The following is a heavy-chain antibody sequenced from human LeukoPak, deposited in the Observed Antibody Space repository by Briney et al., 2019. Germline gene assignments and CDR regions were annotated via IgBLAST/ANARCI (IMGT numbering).Heavy chain of an antibody. D-gene: IGHD2-15*01. J-gene: IGHJ6*02. CDR3: GCSPRRGGMDV. CDR2: IEQDGREK. V-gene: IGHV3-7*01. Sequence: GVSLRRSGAGSGFTFSSYCMSWVRPAQGKGREWVANIEQDGREKYQVYSVKVRFTISRENAKNSLYLQMNSLRGADTAVYYCGCSPRRGGMDVWGQGTTVAVSS. CDR1: GFTFSSYC.